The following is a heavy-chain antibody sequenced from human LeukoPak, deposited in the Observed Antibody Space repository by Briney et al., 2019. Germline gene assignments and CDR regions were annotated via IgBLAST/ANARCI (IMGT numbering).Heavy chain of an antibody. D-gene: IGHD5-24*01. CDR1: GFTVSSNY. V-gene: IGHV3-53*01. J-gene: IGHJ4*02. CDR3: ARVEMATMGMYC. Sequence: SGGSLRLSCAASGFTVSSNYMSWVRQAPGKGLEWVSVIYSGGSTYYADSVKGRFTISRDNSKNTLYLQMNSLRAEDTAVYYCARVEMATMGMYCWGQGTLVTVSS. CDR2: IYSGGST.